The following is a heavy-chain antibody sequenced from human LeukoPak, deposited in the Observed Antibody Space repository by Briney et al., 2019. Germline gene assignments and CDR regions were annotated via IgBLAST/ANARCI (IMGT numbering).Heavy chain of an antibody. CDR1: GGSFSGYY. D-gene: IGHD2-2*01. J-gene: IGHJ4*02. CDR3: AREGCSSTSCYRLGY. V-gene: IGHV4-34*01. CDR2: INHSVST. Sequence: SETPSLTCAVYGGSFSGYYWRWIRQPPGKGLEWIGEINHSVSTNYNPSLKSRVTISVDTSKNQFSLKLSSVTAADTAVYYCAREGCSSTSCYRLGYWGQGTLVTVSS.